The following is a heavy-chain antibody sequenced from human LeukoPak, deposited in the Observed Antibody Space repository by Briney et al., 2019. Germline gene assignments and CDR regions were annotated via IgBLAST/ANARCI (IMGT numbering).Heavy chain of an antibody. D-gene: IGHD3-10*01. Sequence: SETLSLTCTVSGGSISNYYWSWIRQPPGKGLEWIGFIYYSGSTNYKPSLKSRVTISVDTSKNQFSLKLSSVTAADTAVYYCARGGYYGSGNDFRFDPWGQGTLVTVSS. CDR1: GGSISNYY. V-gene: IGHV4-59*01. CDR3: ARGGYYGSGNDFRFDP. J-gene: IGHJ5*02. CDR2: IYYSGST.